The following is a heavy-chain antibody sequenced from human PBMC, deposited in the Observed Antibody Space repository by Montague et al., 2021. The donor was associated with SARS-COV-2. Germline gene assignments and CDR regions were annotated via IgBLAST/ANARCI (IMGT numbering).Heavy chain of an antibody. CDR2: INHSGST. J-gene: IGHJ6*02. Sequence: SETLSLTCAVYGGSFSTYYWAWIRQSPGKGLEWIGEINHSGSTNYNPSLKSRVTISVDTSKNQFSLKLSSVTAADTAVYYCASALGYCSSTSCYSVYGMDVWGQGTTVTVSS. CDR1: GGSFSTYY. V-gene: IGHV4-34*01. D-gene: IGHD2-2*01. CDR3: ASALGYCSSTSCYSVYGMDV.